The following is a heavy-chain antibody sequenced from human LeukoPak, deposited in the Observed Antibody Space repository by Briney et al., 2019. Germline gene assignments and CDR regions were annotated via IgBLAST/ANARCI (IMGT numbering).Heavy chain of an antibody. V-gene: IGHV4-34*01. CDR1: GGSFSGYY. D-gene: IGHD6-13*01. Sequence: PSETLSLTCAVYGGSFSGYYWSWIRQPPGKGLEWIGEINHSGSTNYNPSLKSRVTISVDTSKNQFSLKLSSVTAADTAVYCCARAGIGREDVYYYYYGMDVWGQGTTVTVSS. CDR3: ARAGIGREDVYYYYYGMDV. J-gene: IGHJ6*02. CDR2: INHSGST.